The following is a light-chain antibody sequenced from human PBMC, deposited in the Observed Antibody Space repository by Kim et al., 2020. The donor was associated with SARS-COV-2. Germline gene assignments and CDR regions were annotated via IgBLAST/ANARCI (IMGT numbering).Light chain of an antibody. J-gene: IGLJ7*01. Sequence: KTVTSSCTRSRGRIARNDVQWYPQRPGRAPTTVIYEDNQRPSGVPDRFYGSIDSSSNSASLTISGLKTEDEADYYCQSYNSSNHAVFGGGTQLTVL. CDR1: RGRIARND. CDR3: QSYNSSNHAV. CDR2: EDN. V-gene: IGLV6-57*03.